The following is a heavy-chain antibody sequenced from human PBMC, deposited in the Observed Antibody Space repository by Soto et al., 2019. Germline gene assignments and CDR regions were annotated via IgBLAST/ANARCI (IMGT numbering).Heavy chain of an antibody. J-gene: IGHJ6*02. D-gene: IGHD1-1*01. CDR3: AIQGLFPPPKYVMDF. Sequence: GESLKISCKGSGYSFTSYWISWVRQMPGKGLEWMGRIDPSDSYTNYSPSFQGHVTISADKSISTVYLQWSSLKASDTAMYYCAIQGLFPPPKYVMDFWAQGTTVPVS. CDR1: GYSFTSYW. V-gene: IGHV5-10-1*01. CDR2: IDPSDSYT.